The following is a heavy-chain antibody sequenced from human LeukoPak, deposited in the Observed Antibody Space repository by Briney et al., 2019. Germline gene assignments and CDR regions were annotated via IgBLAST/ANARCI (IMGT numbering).Heavy chain of an antibody. CDR1: GFTFSSYA. CDR3: ATSPRSDSSGQI. Sequence: PGGSLRLSCAASGFTFSSYAMSWVRQAPGKGLEWVSAISGSGGSTYYADSVKGRFTISRDNSKNTLYLQMNSLRAEDMAVYYCATSPRSDSSGQIWGQGTLVTVSS. CDR2: ISGSGGST. V-gene: IGHV3-23*01. J-gene: IGHJ4*02. D-gene: IGHD6-19*01.